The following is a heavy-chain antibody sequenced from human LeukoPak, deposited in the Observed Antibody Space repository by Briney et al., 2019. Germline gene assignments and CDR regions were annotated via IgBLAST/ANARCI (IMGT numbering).Heavy chain of an antibody. CDR1: GFTFSDAW. Sequence: GGSLRLSCAASGFTFSDAWMSWVRQAPGKGLEWVGRIKSKTDGGTTDYAAPVKGRFTISRDDSKNTLYLQMNSLKTEDTAVYYCTTVLINHDILTGYYFHYWGQGTLVTVSS. V-gene: IGHV3-15*01. CDR3: TTVLINHDILTGYYFHY. J-gene: IGHJ4*02. CDR2: IKSKTDGGTT. D-gene: IGHD3-9*01.